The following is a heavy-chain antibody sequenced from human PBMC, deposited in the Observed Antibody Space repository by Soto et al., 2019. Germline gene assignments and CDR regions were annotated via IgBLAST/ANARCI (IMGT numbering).Heavy chain of an antibody. D-gene: IGHD6-19*01. V-gene: IGHV1-3*01. CDR3: ARHGGWYRYYYYGMDV. Sequence: ASVKVSCKASGYTFTGYAMHWVRQAPGQRLEWMGWINAGNGNAKYSQKFQGRVTITRDTSATTAYMELSSLRSEDTAVYYCARHGGWYRYYYYGMDVWGQGTTVTVSS. CDR1: GYTFTGYA. CDR2: INAGNGNA. J-gene: IGHJ6*02.